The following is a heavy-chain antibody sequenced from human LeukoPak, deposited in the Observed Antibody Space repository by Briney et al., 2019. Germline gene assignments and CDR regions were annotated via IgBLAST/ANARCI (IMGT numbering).Heavy chain of an antibody. CDR3: ARAIKPRYIVLMVYASNWFDP. Sequence: GASVKVSCKASVYTFTSYDINWVRQATGQGREWMGWMTPNSGNTGYAQKYQDRVTMTRNTSISTDYMELSSLRSEDTAVYYCARAIKPRYIVLMVYASNWFDPWGQGTLVTVSS. J-gene: IGHJ5*02. V-gene: IGHV1-8*01. D-gene: IGHD2-8*01. CDR2: MTPNSGNT. CDR1: VYTFTSYD.